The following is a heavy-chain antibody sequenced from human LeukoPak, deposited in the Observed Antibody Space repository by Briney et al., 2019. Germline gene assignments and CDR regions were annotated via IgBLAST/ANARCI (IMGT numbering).Heavy chain of an antibody. Sequence: GGSLRLSCAASGFTFSSYGMHWVRQAPGKGLEWVAFIRYDGSNKYYADSVKGRFTISRDNSKNTLYLQMNSLRAEDTAVYYCAKIRSGYYRNPFDYWGQGTLVTVSS. D-gene: IGHD3-22*01. CDR1: GFTFSSYG. V-gene: IGHV3-30*02. CDR3: AKIRSGYYRNPFDY. CDR2: IRYDGSNK. J-gene: IGHJ4*02.